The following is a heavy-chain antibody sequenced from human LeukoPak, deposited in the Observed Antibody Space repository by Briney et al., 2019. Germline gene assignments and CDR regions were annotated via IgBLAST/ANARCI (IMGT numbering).Heavy chain of an antibody. CDR3: ATSPNLYYYGSGTPSVY. CDR2: FDPEDGET. J-gene: IGHJ4*02. Sequence: ASVKVSCKASGGTFSSYAISWVRQAPGKGLEWMGGFDPEDGETIYAQKFQGRVTMTEDTSTDTAYMELSSLRSEDTAVYYCATSPNLYYYGSGTPSVYWGQGTLVTVSS. V-gene: IGHV1-24*01. CDR1: GGTFSSYA. D-gene: IGHD3-10*01.